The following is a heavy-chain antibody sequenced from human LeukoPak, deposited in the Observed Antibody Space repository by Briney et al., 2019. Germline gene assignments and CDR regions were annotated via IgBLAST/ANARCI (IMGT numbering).Heavy chain of an antibody. Sequence: SETLSLTCGVSGYSISSGYHWGWIRQPTGKGLEWIGSMSHSGSTYYNPSLKSRVTISVDTSKNQFSVKLSSVTAAGTAVYYGASSGFGVVTFDYWGQGTLVTVSS. CDR3: ASSGFGVVTFDY. D-gene: IGHD3-3*01. J-gene: IGHJ4*02. V-gene: IGHV4-38-2*01. CDR1: GYSISSGYH. CDR2: MSHSGST.